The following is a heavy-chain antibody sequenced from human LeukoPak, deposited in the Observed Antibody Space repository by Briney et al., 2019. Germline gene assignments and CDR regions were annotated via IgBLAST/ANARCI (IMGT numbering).Heavy chain of an antibody. Sequence: KPSETLSLTCTVSGGSIGSYYWSWIRQPPGKGLEWIGYIYYSGSTNYNPSLKSRVAISVDTSKNQFSLKLSSVTAADTAVYYCARHWTEDSSGYYPFDIWGQGTMVTVSS. CDR3: ARHWTEDSSGYYPFDI. V-gene: IGHV4-59*08. CDR1: GGSIGSYY. CDR2: IYYSGST. J-gene: IGHJ3*02. D-gene: IGHD3-22*01.